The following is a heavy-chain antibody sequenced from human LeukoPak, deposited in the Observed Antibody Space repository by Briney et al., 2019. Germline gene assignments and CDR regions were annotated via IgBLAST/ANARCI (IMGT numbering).Heavy chain of an antibody. CDR2: IYSGGST. J-gene: IGHJ6*02. V-gene: IGHV3-66*04. Sequence: PGGSLRLSCAASGFTFSSYSMNWVRQAPGKGLEWVSVIYSGGSTYYADSVKGRFTISRDNSKNTLYLQMNSLRAEDTAVYYCARPDNYYYCGMDVWGQGTTVTVSS. CDR1: GFTFSSYS. CDR3: ARPDNYYYCGMDV.